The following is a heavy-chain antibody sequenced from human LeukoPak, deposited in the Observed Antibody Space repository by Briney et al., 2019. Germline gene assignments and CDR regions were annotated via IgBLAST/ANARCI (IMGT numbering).Heavy chain of an antibody. CDR2: INGDGSST. CDR1: GFTFSTYW. D-gene: IGHD5-18*01. J-gene: IGHJ4*02. V-gene: IGHV3-74*01. CDR3: GSDTVLGY. Sequence: PGGSLRLSCAASGFTFSTYWMHWVRQAPGKGLVWVSRINGDGSSTVYADSVKGRFTISRDNAKNTVYLQMNSLRGEDTAVYYCGSDTVLGYWGQGTLVTASS.